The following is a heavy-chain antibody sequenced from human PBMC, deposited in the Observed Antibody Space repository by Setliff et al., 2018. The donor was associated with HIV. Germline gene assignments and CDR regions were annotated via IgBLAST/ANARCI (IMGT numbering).Heavy chain of an antibody. Sequence: SETLSLTCTISGGSFGVYRWSWIRQSAGRGLEWIGRIDSSGTTDYKPSLKGRXXISVDTPRNQFSRRVTSVTAADTAVYFCARDRHSSGLGSYGPWGPGIXXXVSS. J-gene: IGHJ5*02. CDR3: ARDRHSSGLGSYGP. CDR2: IDSSGTT. D-gene: IGHD3-10*01. V-gene: IGHV4-4*07. CDR1: GGSFGVYR.